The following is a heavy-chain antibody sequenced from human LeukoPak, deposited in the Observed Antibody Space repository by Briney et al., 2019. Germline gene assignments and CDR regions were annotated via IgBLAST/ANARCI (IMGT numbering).Heavy chain of an antibody. CDR2: INHSGST. D-gene: IGHD5-18*01. V-gene: IGHV4-34*01. CDR3: ARGGVRGYSYGYRYFDY. J-gene: IGHJ4*02. CDR1: GGPFSGYY. Sequence: SETLSLTCAVYGGPFSGYYWNWIRQPPGKGLEWIGEINHSGSTNYNPSLKSRVTISVDTSKNQFSLKLSSVTAADTAVYYCARGGVRGYSYGYRYFDYWGQGTLVTVSS.